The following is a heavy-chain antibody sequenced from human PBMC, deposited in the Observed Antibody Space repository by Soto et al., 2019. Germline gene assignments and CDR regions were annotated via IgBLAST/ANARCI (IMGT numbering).Heavy chain of an antibody. CDR3: ARAHQWPRPPYYYYGMDV. CDR2: IIPIFGTA. J-gene: IGHJ6*02. CDR1: GGTFSSYA. Sequence: ASVKVSCKASGGTFSSYAISWVRQAPGQGLEWMGGIIPIFGTANYAQKFQGRVTITADESTSTAYMELNSVTPEDTAVYYCARAHQWPRPPYYYYGMDVWGQGTTVTVSS. D-gene: IGHD6-19*01. V-gene: IGHV1-69*13.